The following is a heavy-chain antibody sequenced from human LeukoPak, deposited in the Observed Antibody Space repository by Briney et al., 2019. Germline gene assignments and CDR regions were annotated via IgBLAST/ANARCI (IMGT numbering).Heavy chain of an antibody. J-gene: IGHJ3*02. Sequence: GGALRLSCAASGVTFIGDSMNWVRQAPGEGVECVSSISIRSRYIYYADSVKGRFTISRDNAKNSLYLQMNSLKAEDTAVYYCARGPPSGELLNYLDAFDIWGQGTMVTVSS. D-gene: IGHD3-10*01. V-gene: IGHV3-21*01. CDR1: GVTFIGDS. CDR3: ARGPPSGELLNYLDAFDI. CDR2: ISIRSRYI.